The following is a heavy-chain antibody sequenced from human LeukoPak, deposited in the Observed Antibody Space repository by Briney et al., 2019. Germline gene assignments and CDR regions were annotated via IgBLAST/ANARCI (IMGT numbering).Heavy chain of an antibody. V-gene: IGHV4-31*03. CDR3: ARDIVVVPAAIGSFWFDP. D-gene: IGHD2-2*02. J-gene: IGHJ5*02. Sequence: SQTLSLTCTVSGGSISSGGYYWSWIRQHPGKGLEWIGYIYYSGSTYYNPSLKSRVTISVDTSKNQFSLRLSSVTAADTAVYYCARDIVVVPAAIGSFWFDPWGQGTLVTVSS. CDR1: GGSISSGGYY. CDR2: IYYSGST.